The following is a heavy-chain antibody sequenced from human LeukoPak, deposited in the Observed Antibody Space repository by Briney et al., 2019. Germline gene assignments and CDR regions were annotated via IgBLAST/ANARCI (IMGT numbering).Heavy chain of an antibody. CDR1: GGTFSSYA. J-gene: IGHJ4*02. D-gene: IGHD3-22*01. CDR2: IIPILGIA. CDR3: ARGPPAVRDSSGYYYVDY. V-gene: IGHV1-69*04. Sequence: SVKVSCKASGGTFSSYAISWVRQAPGQGLEWMGRIIPILGIANYAQKFQGRVTITADKSTSTAYMELSSLRSEDSAVYYCARGPPAVRDSSGYYYVDYWGQGTLVTVSS.